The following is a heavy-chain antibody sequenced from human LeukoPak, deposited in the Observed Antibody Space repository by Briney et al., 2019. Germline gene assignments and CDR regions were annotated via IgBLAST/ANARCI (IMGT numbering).Heavy chain of an antibody. CDR3: ARETSDYAFDI. CDR1: GLTFSSYA. D-gene: IGHD6-6*01. J-gene: IGHJ3*02. V-gene: IGHV3-30*04. Sequence: PGGSLRLSCAASGLTFSSYAMHWVRQAPGKGLKWVAVISYDGSNKYYADSVKGRFTISRDNSKNTLYLQMNSLRAEDTAVYYCARETSDYAFDIWGQGTMVTVSS. CDR2: ISYDGSNK.